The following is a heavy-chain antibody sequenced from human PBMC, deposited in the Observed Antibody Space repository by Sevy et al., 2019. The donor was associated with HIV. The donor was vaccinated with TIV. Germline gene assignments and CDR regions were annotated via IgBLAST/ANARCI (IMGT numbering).Heavy chain of an antibody. V-gene: IGHV3-33*01. CDR2: IWLDGSNT. J-gene: IGHJ4*02. CDR3: ARDLEFYDYGDYGPAFMPDY. D-gene: IGHD4-17*01. CDR1: GFSLSTYG. Sequence: GGSLRLSCAASGFSLSTYGMHWVRQAPGKGLEWVALIWLDGSNTYYADSVKGRFTISRDIAKNTLHLQMNSLRAEDTAVYYCARDLEFYDYGDYGPAFMPDYWGQGALVTVSS.